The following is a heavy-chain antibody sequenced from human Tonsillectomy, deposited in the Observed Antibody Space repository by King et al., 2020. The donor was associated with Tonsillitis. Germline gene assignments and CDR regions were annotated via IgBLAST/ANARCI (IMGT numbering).Heavy chain of an antibody. Sequence: VQLVESGGGLVKPGGSLRLSCAASGFTFSSYSMNWVRQAPGKGLEWVSSISSSSSYIYYADSVKGRFTISRDNAKNSLYLQMNSLRVEETAVYYCARDLGWSFDYWGQGTLVTVSS. CDR3: ARDLGWSFDY. CDR2: ISSSSSYI. V-gene: IGHV3-21*01. D-gene: IGHD3-16*01. CDR1: GFTFSSYS. J-gene: IGHJ4*02.